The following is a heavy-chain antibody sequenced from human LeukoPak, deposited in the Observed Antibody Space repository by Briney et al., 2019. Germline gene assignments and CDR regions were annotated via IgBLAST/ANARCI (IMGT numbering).Heavy chain of an antibody. V-gene: IGHV4-30-4*01. Sequence: SETLSLTCTVSGGSISSGDYYWSWIRQPPGKGLEWIGYIYYSGSTYYNPSLKSRVTISVDTSKNQFSLKLSSVTAADTAVYYCARGREWFGVFYFDYWGQGTLVTVSS. J-gene: IGHJ4*02. D-gene: IGHD3-10*01. CDR3: ARGREWFGVFYFDY. CDR1: GGSISSGDYY. CDR2: IYYSGST.